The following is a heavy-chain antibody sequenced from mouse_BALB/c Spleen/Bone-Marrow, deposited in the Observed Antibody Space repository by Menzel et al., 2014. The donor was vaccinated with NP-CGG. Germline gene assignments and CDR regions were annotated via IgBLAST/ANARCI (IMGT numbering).Heavy chain of an antibody. CDR1: GFNIKDTY. D-gene: IGHD2-1*01. V-gene: IGHV14-3*02. J-gene: IGHJ3*01. CDR2: IDPANGNT. Sequence: EVMLVESGAELGKPGASVKLSCTASGFNIKDTYMHWVKQRPEQGLEWIGRIDPANGNTKYDPKFQGKATITADTSSDTAYLQLSSLTSEDTAVYYCARNGNYGAWFAYWGQGTLVTVSA. CDR3: ARNGNYGAWFAY.